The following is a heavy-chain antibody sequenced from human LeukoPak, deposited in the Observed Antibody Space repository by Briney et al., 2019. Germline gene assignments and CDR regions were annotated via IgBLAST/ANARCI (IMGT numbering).Heavy chain of an antibody. CDR2: IYYSGST. D-gene: IGHD6-13*01. V-gene: IGHV4-59*08. J-gene: IGHJ6*02. CDR3: ARGHGLHSSSFTYYYYGMDV. CDR1: GGSISSYY. Sequence: SETMSLTCTVSGGSISSYYWSWIRQPPGKGLEWIGYIYYSGSTNYNPSLKSRVTISVDTSKNQFSLKLSSVTAADTAVYYCARGHGLHSSSFTYYYYGMDVWGQGTTVTVSS.